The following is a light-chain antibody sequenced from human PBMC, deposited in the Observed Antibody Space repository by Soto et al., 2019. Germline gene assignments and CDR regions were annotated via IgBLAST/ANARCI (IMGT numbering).Light chain of an antibody. V-gene: IGLV2-11*01. CDR2: DVK. CDR3: CSYADTYTWL. Sequence: QSALTQPRSVSGSPGQSVTISCTGTARDVGAYNYVSWYQQHPGKAPKVMIYDVKKRPSGVPDRFSGSKFANTASLTISGLQAEDEADYYCCSYADTYTWLFGGGTKLTVL. J-gene: IGLJ2*01. CDR1: ARDVGAYNY.